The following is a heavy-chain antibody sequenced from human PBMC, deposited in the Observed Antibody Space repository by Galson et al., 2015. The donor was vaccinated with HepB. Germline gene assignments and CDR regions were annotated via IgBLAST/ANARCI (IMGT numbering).Heavy chain of an antibody. CDR3: TTQRWLVQELIDY. D-gene: IGHD6-19*01. V-gene: IGHV3-15*01. Sequence: SLRLSCAASGFTFSNAWMSWVRQAPGKGLEWVGRIKSKTDGGTTDYAAPVKGRFTISRDDSKNTLYLQMNSLKTEDTAVYYCTTQRWLVQELIDYWGQGTLVTVSS. J-gene: IGHJ4*02. CDR2: IKSKTDGGTT. CDR1: GFTFSNAW.